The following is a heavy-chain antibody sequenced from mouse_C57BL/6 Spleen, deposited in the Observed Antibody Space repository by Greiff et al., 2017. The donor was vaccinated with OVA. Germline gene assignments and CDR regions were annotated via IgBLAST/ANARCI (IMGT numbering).Heavy chain of an antibody. V-gene: IGHV5-17*01. CDR1: GFTFSDYG. CDR2: ISSGSSTI. J-gene: IGHJ4*01. CDR3: ARRAYYGYDGDAMDY. D-gene: IGHD2-9*01. Sequence: EVKVVESGGGLVKPGGSLKLSCAASGFTFSDYGMHWVRQAPEKGLEWVAYISSGSSTISYADTVKGRFTISRDNAKNTLFLQMTSLRSEDTDMYYCARRAYYGYDGDAMDYWGQGTSVTVSS.